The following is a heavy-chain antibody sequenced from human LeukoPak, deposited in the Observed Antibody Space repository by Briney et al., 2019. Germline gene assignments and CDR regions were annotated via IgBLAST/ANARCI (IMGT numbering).Heavy chain of an antibody. D-gene: IGHD5-12*01. Sequence: SETLSLTCSVSGASISTNNYYWGWIRQPPGKGLEWIGSIYSGGYTYYNPSLKSRLTISVDTSKNQFSLKLSSVTAADTAVYYCASYSGHDSEGDYWGQGTLVTVSS. V-gene: IGHV4-39*01. CDR3: ASYSGHDSEGDY. CDR1: GASISTNNYY. CDR2: IYSGGYT. J-gene: IGHJ4*02.